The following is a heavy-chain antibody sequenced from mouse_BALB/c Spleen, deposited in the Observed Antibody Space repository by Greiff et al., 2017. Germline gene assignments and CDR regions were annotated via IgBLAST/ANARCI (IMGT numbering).Heavy chain of an antibody. J-gene: IGHJ4*01. D-gene: IGHD2-3*01. Sequence: EVQLVESGGGLVQPGGSRKLSCAASGFTFSSFGMHWVRQAPEKGLEWVAYISSGSSTIYYADTVKGRFTISRDNPKNTLFLQMTSLRSEDTAMYYCARDGYYAYYYAMDYWGQGTSVTVSS. V-gene: IGHV5-17*02. CDR3: ARDGYYAYYYAMDY. CDR1: GFTFSSFG. CDR2: ISSGSSTI.